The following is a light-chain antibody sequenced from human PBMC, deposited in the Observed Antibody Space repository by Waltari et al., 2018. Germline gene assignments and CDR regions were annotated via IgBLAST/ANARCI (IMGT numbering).Light chain of an antibody. CDR3: LLSFSGDRRV. CDR2: YTN. J-gene: IGLJ3*02. V-gene: IGLV7-46*01. Sequence: QALVTQEPSLTVSPGATVTLTCGSDTGPVTSGHYPYWFQQKPGQAPRALVFYTNKKHSWNPARFSGSFFGGKAALTLSGVQPEDEADYYCLLSFSGDRRVFGGGTKLTVL. CDR1: TGPVTSGHY.